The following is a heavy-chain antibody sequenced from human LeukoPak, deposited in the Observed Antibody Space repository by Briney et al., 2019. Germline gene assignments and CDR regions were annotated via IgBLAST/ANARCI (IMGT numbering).Heavy chain of an antibody. CDR2: ISSSSSYI. D-gene: IGHD1-26*01. CDR1: GFTFSSYS. V-gene: IGHV3-21*01. Sequence: PGGSLRLSCAASGFTFSSYSMNWVRQAPGKGLEWVSSISSSSSYIYYADSVKGRFTISRDNAKNSLYLQMDSLRAEDTAVYYCARESKVGATNAKYYWGQGTLVTVSS. CDR3: ARESKVGATNAKYY. J-gene: IGHJ4*02.